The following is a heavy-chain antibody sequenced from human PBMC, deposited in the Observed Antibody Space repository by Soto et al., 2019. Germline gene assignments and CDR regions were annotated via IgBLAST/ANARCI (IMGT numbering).Heavy chain of an antibody. CDR3: ARGDSSSWYLIGY. V-gene: IGHV3-30-3*01. CDR2: ISYDGNNR. D-gene: IGHD6-13*01. Sequence: QVQLVESGGGVVQPGRSLRLSCAASGFTFSSYAMHWVRQAPGKGLEWVAVISYDGNNRYYADSVKDRFTISRDNSKNTLYLQMNSLRAEDTAVYYCARGDSSSWYLIGYWGQGTLVTVSS. J-gene: IGHJ4*02. CDR1: GFTFSSYA.